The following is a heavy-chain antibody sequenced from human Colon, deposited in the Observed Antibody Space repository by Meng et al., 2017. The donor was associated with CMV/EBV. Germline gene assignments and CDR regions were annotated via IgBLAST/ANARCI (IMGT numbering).Heavy chain of an antibody. D-gene: IGHD2/OR15-2a*01. CDR3: VRSNNTSWHKFDY. CDR2: ISYDGSHK. J-gene: IGHJ4*02. Sequence: QVQLVESGGGVVQPGRSLRRSCAASGFTFNNYAIHWVGQAPGKGLEWVAVISYDGSHKNYADSVKGRFTISRDNSRNTVSLQMNSLRAEDTAVYYCVRSNNTSWHKFDYWGQGTLVTVSS. CDR1: GFTFNNYA. V-gene: IGHV3-30-3*01.